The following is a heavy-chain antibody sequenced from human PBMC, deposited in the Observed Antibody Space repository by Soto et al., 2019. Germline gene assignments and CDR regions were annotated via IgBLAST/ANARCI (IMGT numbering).Heavy chain of an antibody. V-gene: IGHV1-3*04. J-gene: IGHJ5*02. CDR2: INTGNGKT. Sequence: QVQLLQSGAAVKKPGASVKISCKSSVYTFTTYGMYWLRQAPGQRPAWLGWINTGNGKTHYSQKFQGRVTITRDTSAGMVYVELSYLKSEDTAVYYCARDRSLRGRSWFDPWGQGTLVKVSS. D-gene: IGHD3-10*01. CDR3: ARDRSLRGRSWFDP. CDR1: VYTFTTYG.